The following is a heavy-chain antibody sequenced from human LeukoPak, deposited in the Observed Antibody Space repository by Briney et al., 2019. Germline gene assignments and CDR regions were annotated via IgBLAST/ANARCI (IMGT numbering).Heavy chain of an antibody. CDR3: AREVIAVAGLSRFDP. V-gene: IGHV4-38-2*02. CDR2: IYHSGNT. CDR1: GYSINSGYY. J-gene: IGHJ5*02. D-gene: IGHD6-19*01. Sequence: SETLSLTCTVSGYSINSGYYWGWIRQPPGKGLEWIGSIYHSGNTYYNPSLKSRVTISVDTSKNQFSLKLSSVTAADTAVYYCAREVIAVAGLSRFDPWGQGTLVTVSS.